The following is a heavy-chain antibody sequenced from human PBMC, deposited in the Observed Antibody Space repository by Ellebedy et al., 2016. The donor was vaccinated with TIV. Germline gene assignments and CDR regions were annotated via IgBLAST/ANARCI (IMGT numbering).Heavy chain of an antibody. CDR1: GFTFRTYS. CDR3: SRDEVTGTDY. Sequence: PGGSLRLSCAASGFTFRTYSLNWFRQAPGQGLEWVSSISSSSQYIYYADSVKCRFIIARDNAKNSLYLEMKSLRVEDTAVYFCSRDEVTGTDYWGQGTLVIVSS. D-gene: IGHD1-14*01. J-gene: IGHJ4*02. V-gene: IGHV3-21*06. CDR2: ISSSSQYI.